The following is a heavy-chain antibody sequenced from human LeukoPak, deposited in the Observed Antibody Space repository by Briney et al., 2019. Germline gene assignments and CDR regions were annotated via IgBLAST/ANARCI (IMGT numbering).Heavy chain of an antibody. CDR1: GGSISSYY. CDR2: IYYSGST. CDR3: ARQTDSGRVDY. Sequence: SETLSLTCTVSGGSISSYYWSWIRQPPGKGLEWIGYIYYSGSTNYNPSLKSRVTISVDTSKNQFSLKLSSVTAADTAVYYCARQTDSGRVDYWGQGTLVTVSS. J-gene: IGHJ4*02. V-gene: IGHV4-59*08. D-gene: IGHD3-10*01.